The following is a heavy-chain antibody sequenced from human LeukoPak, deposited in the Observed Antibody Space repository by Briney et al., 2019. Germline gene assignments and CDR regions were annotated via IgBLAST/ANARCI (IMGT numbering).Heavy chain of an antibody. Sequence: SSETLSLTCTVSGGSISSYYWSWIRQPPGKGLEWIGYVYYSGSTNYNPSLKSRVTISVDTSKKQFSLKLSSVTAADTAVYYCARRSSSVWPDGFDIWGQGTMVTVSS. CDR1: GGSISSYY. CDR3: ARRSSSVWPDGFDI. V-gene: IGHV4-59*08. D-gene: IGHD6-19*01. CDR2: VYYSGST. J-gene: IGHJ3*02.